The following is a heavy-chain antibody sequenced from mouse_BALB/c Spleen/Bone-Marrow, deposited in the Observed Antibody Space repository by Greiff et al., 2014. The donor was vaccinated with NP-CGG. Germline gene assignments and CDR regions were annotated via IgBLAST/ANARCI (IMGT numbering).Heavy chain of an antibody. Sequence: VQLRQSGAGLAKPGASVKLSCKASGYTFTSYWMHWMRQTPGQGLEWIGEINPNDSTHNYKEKFKNRVILTVDKATTTVYMQLSNVTSDDTAVYYCAREGRYDYLDYWGQGTTLTVAS. CDR3: AREGRYDYLDY. V-gene: IGHV1S81*02. CDR1: GYTFTSYW. CDR2: INPNDSTH. J-gene: IGHJ2*01. D-gene: IGHD2-14*01.